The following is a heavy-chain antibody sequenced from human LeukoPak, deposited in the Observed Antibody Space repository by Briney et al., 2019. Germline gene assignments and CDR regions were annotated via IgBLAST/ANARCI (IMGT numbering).Heavy chain of an antibody. CDR2: ISSSSSYI. D-gene: IGHD2-2*01. V-gene: IGHV3-21*01. CDR3: ARVGYQLPSSDY. Sequence: GGSLRLSCAASGFTFSSYSMNWVRQAPGQGLEWVPSISSSSSYIYYADSVKGRVTISRDKAKTSLYLQMNSLRAEDTAAYYCARVGYQLPSSDYWGQGTLVTASS. CDR1: GFTFSSYS. J-gene: IGHJ4*02.